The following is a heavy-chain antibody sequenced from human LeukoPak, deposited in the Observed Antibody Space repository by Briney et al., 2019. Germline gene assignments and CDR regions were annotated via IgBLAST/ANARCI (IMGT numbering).Heavy chain of an antibody. V-gene: IGHV3-23*01. CDR3: ARGEYYYDSSDYYWD. Sequence: AGGSLRLSCAASGFIFSNYAMSWVRQAPGKGLEWVSAISGGGGGTYNADSVKGRFTISRDNAKSLLYLQMNNLRAEDTAVYYCARGEYYYDSSDYYWDWGQGTLVTVS. D-gene: IGHD3-22*01. J-gene: IGHJ4*02. CDR1: GFIFSNYA. CDR2: ISGGGGGT.